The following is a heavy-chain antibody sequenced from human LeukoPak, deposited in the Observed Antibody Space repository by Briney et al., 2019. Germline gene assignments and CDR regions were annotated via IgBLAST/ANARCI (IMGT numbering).Heavy chain of an antibody. CDR2: IYTSGST. V-gene: IGHV4-4*07. D-gene: IGHD1-26*01. CDR1: GGSIRSYY. J-gene: IGHJ4*02. Sequence: SETLSLTCTVSGGSIRSYYWSWVRQPAGKGLEWIGRIYTSGSTNYNPSLKSRVTMSVDTSKNQFSLKLSSVTAADTALYYCARASPSGSYRLWGQGTLVTVSS. CDR3: ARASPSGSYRL.